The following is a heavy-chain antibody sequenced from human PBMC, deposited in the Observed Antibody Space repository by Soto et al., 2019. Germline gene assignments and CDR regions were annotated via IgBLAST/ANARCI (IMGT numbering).Heavy chain of an antibody. D-gene: IGHD1-26*01. J-gene: IGHJ4*02. Sequence: EVQLVESGGGLVKPGGSLRLSSAACGFAFSSYSMNWVRQAPGKGLEWVSSIFISSSYIYYADSVKGRFTISRDNAKNSLYLQMNSLRADDTAVYYCARVPYGGSYWREFDYWGQGTLVTVSS. CDR1: GFAFSSYS. CDR2: IFISSSYI. V-gene: IGHV3-21*01. CDR3: ARVPYGGSYWREFDY.